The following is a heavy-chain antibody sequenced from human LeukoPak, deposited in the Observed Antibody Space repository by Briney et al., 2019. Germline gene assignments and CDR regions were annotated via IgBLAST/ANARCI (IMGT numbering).Heavy chain of an antibody. CDR3: AKGRGDYDFWSGFPSFDY. J-gene: IGHJ4*02. CDR1: GFTFSSYA. D-gene: IGHD3-3*01. Sequence: GGSLRLSCAASGFTFSSYAMSWVRQAPGKGLEWVSAISGSGGSTYYADSVKGRFTISRDNSKNTLYLQMNSLRAEDTAVYYCAKGRGDYDFWSGFPSFDYWGQGTLVTVSS. V-gene: IGHV3-23*01. CDR2: ISGSGGST.